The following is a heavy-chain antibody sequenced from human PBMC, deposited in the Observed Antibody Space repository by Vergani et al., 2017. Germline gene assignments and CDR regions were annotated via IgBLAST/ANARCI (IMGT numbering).Heavy chain of an antibody. CDR3: ARGYYDFWSGYYIGY. J-gene: IGHJ4*02. CDR1: GGSISSYY. D-gene: IGHD3-3*01. CDR2: IYYSGST. V-gene: IGHV4-59*01. Sequence: QVQLQESGPGLVKPSETLSLTCTVSGGSISSYYWSWIRQPPGKGLEWIGYIYYSGSTNYNPSLKSRVTISVDTSKNQFSLKLSSVTAADTAVSYCARGYYDFWSGYYIGYWGQGTLVTVSS.